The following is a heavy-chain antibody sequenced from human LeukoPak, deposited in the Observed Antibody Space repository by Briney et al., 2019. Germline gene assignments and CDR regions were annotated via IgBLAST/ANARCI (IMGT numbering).Heavy chain of an antibody. CDR2: ISGSGGST. D-gene: IGHD3-3*01. Sequence: GGSLRLSCAASGFTFSSYAMSWVRQAPGKGLEWVSAISGSGGSTYYADSVKGRFTISRDNSKNTLYLQMNSLRAEDTAVYYCAKSSLKYDFWSGYYFDYWGQGDLVTVSS. J-gene: IGHJ4*02. V-gene: IGHV3-23*01. CDR1: GFTFSSYA. CDR3: AKSSLKYDFWSGYYFDY.